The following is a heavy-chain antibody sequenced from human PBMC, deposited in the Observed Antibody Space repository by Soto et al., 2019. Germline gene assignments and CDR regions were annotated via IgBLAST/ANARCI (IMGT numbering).Heavy chain of an antibody. CDR1: GGTFSSYT. J-gene: IGHJ2*01. Sequence: QVQLVQSGAEVMKPGSSVKVSCKASGGTFSSYTISWVRQAPGQGLEWMGRIIPILGIANYAQKFQGRVTITADKLTSKAYMELSSLRAEDTAVYYCASDDGGDSWYFDLWGRGTLVTVSS. V-gene: IGHV1-69*02. D-gene: IGHD2-21*02. CDR3: ASDDGGDSWYFDL. CDR2: IIPILGIA.